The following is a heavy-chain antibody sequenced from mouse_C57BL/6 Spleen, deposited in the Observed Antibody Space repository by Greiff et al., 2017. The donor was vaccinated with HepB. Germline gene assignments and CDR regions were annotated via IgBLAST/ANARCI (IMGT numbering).Heavy chain of an antibody. Sequence: QVQLQQPGAELVRPGSSVKLSCKASGYTFTSYWMHWVKQRPIQGLEWIGNIDPSDSETPYNQKFKDKATLTVDKSSSTAYMQLSSLTSEDSAVYYCATNWVYAMDYWGQGTSVTVSS. CDR3: ATNWVYAMDY. CDR1: GYTFTSYW. J-gene: IGHJ4*01. V-gene: IGHV1-52*01. CDR2: IDPSDSET. D-gene: IGHD4-1*01.